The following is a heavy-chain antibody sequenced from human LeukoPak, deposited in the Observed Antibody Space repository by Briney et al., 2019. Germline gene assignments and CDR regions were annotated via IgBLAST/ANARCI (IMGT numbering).Heavy chain of an antibody. CDR3: ASSPPRIMITFGGFDI. Sequence: PSETLSLTCTISIGSITTGSYYCSWIRQHPGKGLEWIGYIYYSGNTYYNPSLKSRVTISVDTSKNQFSLTRSSVTAGDRAGYYCASSPPRIMITFGGFDIWGQGTMVTVSS. J-gene: IGHJ3*02. CDR1: IGSITTGSYY. D-gene: IGHD3-16*01. CDR2: IYYSGNT. V-gene: IGHV4-31*03.